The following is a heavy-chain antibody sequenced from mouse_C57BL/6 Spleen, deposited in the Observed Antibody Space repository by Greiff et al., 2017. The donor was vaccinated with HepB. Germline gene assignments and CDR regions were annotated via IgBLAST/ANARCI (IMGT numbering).Heavy chain of an antibody. CDR3: ARHYYGSSYEFAY. Sequence: VQLQESGAELVKPGASVKISCKASGYAFSSYWMNWVKQRPGKGLEWIGQIYPGDGDTNYNGKFKGKATLTADKSSSTAYMQLSSLTSEDSAVYFCARHYYGSSYEFAYWGQGTLVTVSA. V-gene: IGHV1-80*01. D-gene: IGHD1-1*01. CDR2: IYPGDGDT. CDR1: GYAFSSYW. J-gene: IGHJ3*01.